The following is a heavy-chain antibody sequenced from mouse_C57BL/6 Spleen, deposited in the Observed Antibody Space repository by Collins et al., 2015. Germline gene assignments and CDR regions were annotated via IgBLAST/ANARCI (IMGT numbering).Heavy chain of an antibody. J-gene: IGHJ4*01. CDR3: ARWLRRAMDY. D-gene: IGHD2-2*01. CDR1: GYSITSDYA. V-gene: IGHV3-2*02. CDR2: ISYSDST. Sequence: DVQLQESGPGLVKPSQSLSLTCTVTGYSITSDYAWNWIRQFPGNKLEWMGYISYSDSTSYNPSLKSRISITRDTSKNQFFLQLNSVTTEDTATYYCARWLRRAMDYWGQGTSVTVSS.